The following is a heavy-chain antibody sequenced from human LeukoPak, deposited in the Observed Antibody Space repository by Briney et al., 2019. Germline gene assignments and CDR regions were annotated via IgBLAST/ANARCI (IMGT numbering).Heavy chain of an antibody. CDR1: GVSFSASW. CDR3: VRDRFYTMDI. CDR2: ISSDETGI. Sequence: SGGSLGPSCVASGVSFSASWMHWVRQAPGKGLAWVARISSDETGINYADSVKGRFTISRDNAKNTLYLQMNSLRVDDTAVYYCVRDRFYTMDIWGQGTTVTVSS. J-gene: IGHJ6*02. V-gene: IGHV3-74*01. D-gene: IGHD3-16*01.